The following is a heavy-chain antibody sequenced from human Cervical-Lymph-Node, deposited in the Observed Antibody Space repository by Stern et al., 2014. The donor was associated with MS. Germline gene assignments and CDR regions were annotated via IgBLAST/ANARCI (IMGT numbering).Heavy chain of an antibody. CDR1: GFTFSHYS. V-gene: IGHV3-21*01. D-gene: IGHD4-17*01. CDR2: ISNNSTHP. J-gene: IGHJ4*02. Sequence: VQLVESGGGLVKPGESLRLSCDASGFTFSHYSINWVRQAPGKGLEWISSISNNSTHPYSPDSVEGRFTLSRDSAKDSVSLPMFSLRAEDTAVYYCARARVGDYARSPHLDSWGQGTLVTVSS. CDR3: ARARVGDYARSPHLDS.